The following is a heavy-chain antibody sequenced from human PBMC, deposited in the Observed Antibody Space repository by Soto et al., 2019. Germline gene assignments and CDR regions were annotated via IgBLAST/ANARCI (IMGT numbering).Heavy chain of an antibody. D-gene: IGHD3-10*01. CDR1: GFTFSTHG. Sequence: GGSLRLSCAPSGFTFSTHGMHWVRQAPGKGLEWVAVIWYDGSHQYYADSVKGRFTIARDNSKNMLYLQMNSLRVEDTAVYYCARDLGTFNYGSSYFDYWGQGTPVTVPQ. V-gene: IGHV3-33*01. CDR3: ARDLGTFNYGSSYFDY. CDR2: IWYDGSHQ. J-gene: IGHJ4*02.